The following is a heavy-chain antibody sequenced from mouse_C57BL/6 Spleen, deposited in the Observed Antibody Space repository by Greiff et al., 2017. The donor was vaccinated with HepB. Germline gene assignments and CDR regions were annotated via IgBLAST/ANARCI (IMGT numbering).Heavy chain of an antibody. J-gene: IGHJ1*03. CDR2: SRNKANDYTT. D-gene: IGHD2-3*01. CDR3: ARDPDGYYGYFDV. V-gene: IGHV7-1*01. CDR1: GFTFSDFY. Sequence: EVKLVESGGGLVQSGRSLRLSCATSGFTFSDFYMEWVRQAPGKGLEWIAASRNKANDYTTEYSASVKGRFIVSRDTSQSILYLQMNALRAEDTAIYYCARDPDGYYGYFDVWGTGTTVTVSS.